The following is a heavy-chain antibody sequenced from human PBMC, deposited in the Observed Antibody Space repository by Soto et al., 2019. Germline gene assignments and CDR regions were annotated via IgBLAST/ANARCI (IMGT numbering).Heavy chain of an antibody. CDR1: GYTFTSYG. CDR3: ARDWTHYDSSGPGDY. Sequence: GDSAKVAGKASGYTFTSYGIHWVRLAPGQRLESTGSINAGNGNTKYSEKFKGRVNITRDTSANTVYMELSSLRSEDTAVFYCARDWTHYDSSGPGDYWGQGTLVAVSS. D-gene: IGHD3-22*01. J-gene: IGHJ4*02. CDR2: INAGNGNT. V-gene: IGHV1-3*01.